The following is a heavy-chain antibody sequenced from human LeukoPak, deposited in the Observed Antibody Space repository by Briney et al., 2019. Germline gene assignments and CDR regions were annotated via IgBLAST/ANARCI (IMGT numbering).Heavy chain of an antibody. CDR1: GFTFSSYA. Sequence: PGGSLRLSCAASGFTFSSYAMSWVRQAPGKGLEWVSYISSSGSTIYYADSVKGRFTISRDNAKNSLYLQMNSLRAEDTAVYYCARRRHYGSGSYLGYWGQGTLVTVSS. V-gene: IGHV3-48*04. CDR2: ISSSGSTI. D-gene: IGHD3-10*01. J-gene: IGHJ4*02. CDR3: ARRRHYGSGSYLGY.